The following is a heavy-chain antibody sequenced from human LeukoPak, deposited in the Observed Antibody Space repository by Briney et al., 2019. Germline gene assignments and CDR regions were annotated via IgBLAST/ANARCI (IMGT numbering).Heavy chain of an antibody. CDR1: GGTFSSYA. D-gene: IGHD3-3*01. J-gene: IGHJ5*02. Sequence: SVKVSCKASGGTFSSYAISWVRQAPGQGLERMGGIIPIFGTANYAQKFQGRVTITTDESTSTAYMELSSLRSEDTAAYYCARGSDFWSGFHLFDPWGQGTLVTVSS. V-gene: IGHV1-69*05. CDR3: ARGSDFWSGFHLFDP. CDR2: IIPIFGTA.